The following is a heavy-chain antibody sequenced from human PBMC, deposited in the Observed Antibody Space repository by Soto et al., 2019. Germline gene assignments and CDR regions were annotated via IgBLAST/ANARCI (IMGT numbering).Heavy chain of an antibody. CDR3: ARFYGDYVEYYYYYGMDV. V-gene: IGHV1-18*01. CDR2: ISAYNGNT. CDR1: GYTFTSYG. J-gene: IGHJ6*02. Sequence: QVQLVQSGAEVKKPGASVKVSCKASGYTFTSYGISWVRQAPGQGREWMGWISAYNGNTNYAQKLQGRVTMTTDTSTSTAYMELRSLRSDDTAVYYCARFYGDYVEYYYYYGMDVWGQGTTVTVSS. D-gene: IGHD4-17*01.